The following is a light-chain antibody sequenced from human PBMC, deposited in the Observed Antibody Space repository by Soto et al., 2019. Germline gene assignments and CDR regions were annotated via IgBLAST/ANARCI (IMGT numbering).Light chain of an antibody. CDR3: CSYAGRSTYV. CDR2: EGS. V-gene: IGLV2-23*01. Sequence: ALTQPASVSGSPGQSITISCTGTSSDVRSYNLVSWYQHHPGKAPKLMIYEGSKRPSGVSNRFSGSKSGNTASLTISGLQAEDEAVYYCCSYAGRSTYVFGTGTKGTVL. CDR1: SSDVRSYNL. J-gene: IGLJ1*01.